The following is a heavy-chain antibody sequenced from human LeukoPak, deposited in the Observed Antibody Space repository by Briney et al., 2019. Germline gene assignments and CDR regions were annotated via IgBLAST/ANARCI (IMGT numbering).Heavy chain of an antibody. V-gene: IGHV5-51*01. CDR1: GYSFTTYW. Sequence: GESLKISCRGSGYSFTTYWIGWVRQMPGKGLEWMGITYPGDSDTRYSPSFQSQVTISADKSISTAYLQWSSLKASDTAIYYCARRVADSWYFDYWGQGALVTVSS. CDR3: ARRVADSWYFDY. D-gene: IGHD6-13*01. J-gene: IGHJ4*02. CDR2: TYPGDSDT.